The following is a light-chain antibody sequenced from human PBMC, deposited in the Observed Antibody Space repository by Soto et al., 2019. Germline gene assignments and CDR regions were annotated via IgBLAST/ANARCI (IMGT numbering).Light chain of an antibody. CDR1: SSDIGVYNY. J-gene: IGLJ1*01. V-gene: IGLV2-8*01. CDR3: SSYAGSNNLYV. Sequence: QSALAQPPSASGSPGQSVTISCTGTSSDIGVYNYVSWYQQHPGKAPKLMIYEVSKRPPGVPDRFSGSKSGNTASLTVSGLQAEDEADYYCSSYAGSNNLYVFGTGTKVTVL. CDR2: EVS.